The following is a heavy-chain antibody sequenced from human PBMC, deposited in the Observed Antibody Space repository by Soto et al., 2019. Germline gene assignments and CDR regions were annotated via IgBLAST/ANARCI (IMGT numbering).Heavy chain of an antibody. Sequence: SGGSLRLSCAASGFTFSSYAMSWVRQAPGKGLEWVSAISGSGGSTYYADSVKGRFTISRDNSKNTLYLQMNSLRAEDTAVYYCAKDLSDYHYYYYGMDVWGQGTTVTVSS. V-gene: IGHV3-23*01. CDR1: GFTFSSYA. D-gene: IGHD3-10*01. CDR2: ISGSGGST. CDR3: AKDLSDYHYYYYGMDV. J-gene: IGHJ6*02.